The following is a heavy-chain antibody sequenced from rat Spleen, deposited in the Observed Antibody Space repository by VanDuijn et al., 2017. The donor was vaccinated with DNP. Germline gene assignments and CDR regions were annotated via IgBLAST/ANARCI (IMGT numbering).Heavy chain of an antibody. CDR2: INSEGST. J-gene: IGHJ2*01. CDR3: ARWTRYFDY. D-gene: IGHD1-7*01. V-gene: IGHV3-3*01. CDR1: GYSITSSYR. Sequence: EVQLQESGPGLVKPSQSLSLTCSVTGYSITSSYRWNWIRKFPGNKVEWMGYINSEGSTNYNPSLKSRISISRDTSKNQFFLHLISVTTEDTATYYCARWTRYFDYWGQGVMVTVSS.